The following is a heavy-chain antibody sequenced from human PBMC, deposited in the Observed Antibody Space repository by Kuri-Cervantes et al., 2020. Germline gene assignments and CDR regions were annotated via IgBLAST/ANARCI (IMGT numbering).Heavy chain of an antibody. Sequence: ASVKVSCKASGYTFTNYGISWVRQAPGQGLEWMGWISAYNGDTNYAQNLQGRVTMTTDTSTNTAYMELRSLRSDDTAVYYCATTQSDSSWFDYWGQGTLVTVSS. CDR3: ATTQSDSSWFDY. V-gene: IGHV1-18*01. D-gene: IGHD6-13*01. CDR2: ISAYNGDT. J-gene: IGHJ4*02. CDR1: GYTFTNYG.